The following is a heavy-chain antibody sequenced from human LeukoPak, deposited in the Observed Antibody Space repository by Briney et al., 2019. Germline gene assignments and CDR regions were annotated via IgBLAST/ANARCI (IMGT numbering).Heavy chain of an antibody. V-gene: IGHV4-38-2*02. J-gene: IGHJ3*02. Sequence: PSETLSLTCTVSGYSISSGYYWGWIRQPPGKGLEWIGSIYHSGSTYYNPSLKSRVTISVDTAKNQFSLKLSSVTAADTAGYYCAKTYIAAAGAHDAFDIWGQGTMVTVSS. CDR3: AKTYIAAAGAHDAFDI. CDR2: IYHSGST. CDR1: GYSISSGYY. D-gene: IGHD6-13*01.